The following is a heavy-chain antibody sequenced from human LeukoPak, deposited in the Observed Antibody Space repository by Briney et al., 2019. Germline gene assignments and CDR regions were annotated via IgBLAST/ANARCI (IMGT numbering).Heavy chain of an antibody. CDR3: AREMEIAGTSDY. CDR1: GYTFTSYG. Sequence: ASVKLSCKASGYTFTSYGISWVRQAPGQGLEWMGWISAYNGNTNYAQKLQGRVTMTTDTSTSTAYMELRSLRSDDTAVYYCAREMEIAGTSDYWGQGTLVTVSS. CDR2: ISAYNGNT. J-gene: IGHJ4*02. V-gene: IGHV1-18*01. D-gene: IGHD6-13*01.